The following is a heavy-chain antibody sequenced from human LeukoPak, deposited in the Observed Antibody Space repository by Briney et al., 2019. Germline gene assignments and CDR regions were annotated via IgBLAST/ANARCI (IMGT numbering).Heavy chain of an antibody. D-gene: IGHD3-9*01. CDR3: ARDFGWLSGFDN. CDR2: VSYDGSNK. V-gene: IGHV3-30-3*01. Sequence: PGRSLRLSCAASGFTFSSYAMHWVRQAPGKGLEMVAVVSYDGSNKYYADSVRGRFTISRDNSKNTLYLQMNSLRAEDTAVYYCARDFGWLSGFDNWGQGTLVTVSS. CDR1: GFTFSSYA. J-gene: IGHJ4*02.